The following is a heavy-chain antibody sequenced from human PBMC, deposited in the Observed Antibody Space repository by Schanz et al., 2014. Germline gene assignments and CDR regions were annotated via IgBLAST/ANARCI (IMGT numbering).Heavy chain of an antibody. D-gene: IGHD3-16*01. CDR3: ARHGGIPYYPMDV. J-gene: IGHJ6*02. CDR1: GGSISSSSYF. Sequence: QLQLQESGPGLVKPSETLSLTCTVSGGSISSSSYFWGWIRQPPGKGLEWIAFIHYSRGTNYNPSLKGRVTISVDTSKNQFSLRLSSVTAADTAVYYCARHGGIPYYPMDVWGQGTTVTVSS. CDR2: IHYSRGT. V-gene: IGHV4-61*05.